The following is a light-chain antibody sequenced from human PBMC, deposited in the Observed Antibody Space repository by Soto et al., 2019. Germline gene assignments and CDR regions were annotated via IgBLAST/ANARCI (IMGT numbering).Light chain of an antibody. Sequence: EILMTQYPATLSVSPGERATLSCGASQSISSNLAWYQQKPGQAPRLLMFRTSSRATGFPARFSGSGSGTEFNLTISSLKSEDFGVYYCQQYNNWHSATFGGGTKVDIK. CDR3: QQYNNWHSAT. CDR2: RTS. CDR1: QSISSN. J-gene: IGKJ4*01. V-gene: IGKV3-15*01.